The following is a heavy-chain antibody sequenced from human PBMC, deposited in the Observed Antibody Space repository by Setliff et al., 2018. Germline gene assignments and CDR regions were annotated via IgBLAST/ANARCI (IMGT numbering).Heavy chain of an antibody. CDR3: ARGRIGSTWTGDY. D-gene: IGHD2-15*01. V-gene: IGHV1-2*02. CDR2: INLHSGDT. CDR1: GYSFSDFY. Sequence: ASVKVSCKASGYSFSDFYMHWVRQVPGEGLEALGWINLHSGDTNYAQKFQDRVTMTSDTSITTAYMELSSLTSDDRAIYYCARGRIGSTWTGDYWGQGTLVTVSS. J-gene: IGHJ4*02.